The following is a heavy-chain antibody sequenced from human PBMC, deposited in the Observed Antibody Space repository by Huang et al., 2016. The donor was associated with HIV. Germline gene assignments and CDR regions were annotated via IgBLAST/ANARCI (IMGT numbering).Heavy chain of an antibody. V-gene: IGHV5-51*01. CDR3: ARLIGSPSFYYGLDV. D-gene: IGHD3-10*01. CDR2: IYPGDSDT. Sequence: EVQLVQSGAEVKKPGESLKISCKGSGYRFRSNWIGRVRQMPGKGLEWMGIIYPGDSDTRYSPSFQGQVTISADKSINTAYLQWSSLKASDTAMYYCARLIGSPSFYYGLDVWGQGTTVTVSS. CDR1: GYRFRSNW. J-gene: IGHJ6*02.